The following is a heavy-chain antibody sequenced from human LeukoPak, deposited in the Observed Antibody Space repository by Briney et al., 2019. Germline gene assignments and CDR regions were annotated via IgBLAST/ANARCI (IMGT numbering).Heavy chain of an antibody. V-gene: IGHV4-34*01. D-gene: IGHD2-2*02. CDR3: ARRRYCSSTSCYTYYGMDV. Sequence: SETLFLTCAVYGGSFSGYYWSWIRQPPGKGLEWIGEINHSGSTNYNPSLKSRVTISVDTSKNQFSLRLSSVTAADTAVYYCARRRYCSSTSCYTYYGMDVWGQGTTVTVSS. CDR1: GGSFSGYY. CDR2: INHSGST. J-gene: IGHJ6*02.